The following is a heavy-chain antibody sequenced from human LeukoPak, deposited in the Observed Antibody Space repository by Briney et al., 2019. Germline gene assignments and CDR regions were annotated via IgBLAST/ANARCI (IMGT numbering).Heavy chain of an antibody. D-gene: IGHD3-10*02. CDR2: ITPRGDTV. Sequence: GGSLRLSCAASGFSFKSHSMNWVRQAPGKGLEWVSYITPRGDTVYYADSVKGRFTISRDNANSSLYLQMNSLRAEDTALYYCARDASYVTDPWYFDAWGQGTLVTVSS. J-gene: IGHJ4*02. V-gene: IGHV3-48*01. CDR3: ARDASYVTDPWYFDA. CDR1: GFSFKSHS.